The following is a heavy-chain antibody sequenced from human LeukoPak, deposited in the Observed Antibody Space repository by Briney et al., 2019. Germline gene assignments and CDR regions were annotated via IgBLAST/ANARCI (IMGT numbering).Heavy chain of an antibody. J-gene: IGHJ4*02. V-gene: IGHV3-74*01. CDR1: ELTFSGYW. CDR2: INPDGRDT. Sequence: GGSLRLSCAASELTFSGYWMHWVRQAPGKGLVWVSCINPDGRDTYYADSVKGRFTISRDNAKNTLYLQMNSLRAEDTAVYYCIRDRARKLDYWGQGTLVTVSP. D-gene: IGHD3-10*01. CDR3: IRDRARKLDY.